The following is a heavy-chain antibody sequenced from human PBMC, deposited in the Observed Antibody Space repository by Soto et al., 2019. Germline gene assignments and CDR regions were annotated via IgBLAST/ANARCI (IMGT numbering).Heavy chain of an antibody. CDR1: GGSFSGYY. V-gene: IGHV4-34*01. D-gene: IGHD6-6*01. CDR2: INHSGST. J-gene: IGHJ6*02. CDR3: ARAGVLAQLVLSYYYYYYGMDV. Sequence: SETLSLTCAVYGGSFSGYYWSWIRQPPGKGLEWIGEINHSGSTNYNPSLKSRVTISVDTSKNQFSLKLSSVTAADTAVYYCARAGVLAQLVLSYYYYYYGMDVWGQGTTVTVSS.